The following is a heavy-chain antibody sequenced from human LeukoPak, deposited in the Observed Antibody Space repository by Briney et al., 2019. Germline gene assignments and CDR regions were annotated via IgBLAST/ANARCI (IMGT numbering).Heavy chain of an antibody. D-gene: IGHD3-10*01. CDR3: AKDVLWFGEFSFDY. CDR2: INHSGST. Sequence: SETLSLTCAVYGGSFSGYYWSWIRQPPGKGLEWIGEINHSGSTNYNPSLKSRVTISVDTSKNQFSLKLSSVTAADTAVYYCAKDVLWFGEFSFDYWGQGTLVTVPS. CDR1: GGSFSGYY. V-gene: IGHV4-34*01. J-gene: IGHJ4*02.